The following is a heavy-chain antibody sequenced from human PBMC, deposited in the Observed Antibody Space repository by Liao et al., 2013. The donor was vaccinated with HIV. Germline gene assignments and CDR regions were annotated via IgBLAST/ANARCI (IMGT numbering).Heavy chain of an antibody. V-gene: IGHV4-39*07. CDR2: IYYSGST. CDR3: ARDREWLFDY. J-gene: IGHJ4*02. Sequence: QLQLQESGPGLVKPSETLSLTCTVSGGSISTSSYYWGWIRQPPGKGLEWIGSIYYSGSTYYNPSLKSPVTISVDTSKNQFSLKLSSVTAADTAFYYCARDREWLFDYWGQGTLVTVSS. CDR1: GGSISTSSYY. D-gene: IGHD3-3*01.